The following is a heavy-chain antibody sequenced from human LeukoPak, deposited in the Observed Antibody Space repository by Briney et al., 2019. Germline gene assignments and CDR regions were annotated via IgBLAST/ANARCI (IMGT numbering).Heavy chain of an antibody. Sequence: HPGGSLRLSCAASGFTFSSYTMGWVRQTPGKGLEWVSGISASGTGTHYADSVKGRFTISRDNSKSTLYLHMNTLRAEDTAVYHCAKDQIVGALYYFDYWGQGTLVTVSS. D-gene: IGHD1-26*01. CDR1: GFTFSSYT. V-gene: IGHV3-23*01. J-gene: IGHJ4*02. CDR3: AKDQIVGALYYFDY. CDR2: ISASGTGT.